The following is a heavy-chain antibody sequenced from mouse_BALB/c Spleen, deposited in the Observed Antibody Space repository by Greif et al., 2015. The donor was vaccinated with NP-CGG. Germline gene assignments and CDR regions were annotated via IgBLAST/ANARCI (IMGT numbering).Heavy chain of an antibody. CDR2: INPSNGRT. D-gene: IGHD2-3*01. CDR3: AIYDGYYYYAMDY. V-gene: IGHV1S81*02. CDR1: GYTFTSYW. J-gene: IGHJ4*01. Sequence: QVQLKHSGAELVKPGASVKLSCKASGYTFTSYWMHWVKQRPGQGLEWIGEINPSNGRTNYNEKFKGKATLTVDKSSSTAYMQLSSLTSEDSAVYYCAIYDGYYYYAMDYWGQGTSVTVSS.